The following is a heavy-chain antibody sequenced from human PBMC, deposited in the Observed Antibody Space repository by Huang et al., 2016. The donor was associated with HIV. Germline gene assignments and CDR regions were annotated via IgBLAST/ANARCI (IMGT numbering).Heavy chain of an antibody. J-gene: IGHJ6*02. CDR1: GYMFRSNW. D-gene: IGHD3-10*01. Sequence: EVQLVQSGAEVKKPGESLKISCTGSGYMFRSNWLGWVRQMPGKGLDWMGFLIRSDSDTRNSPSFQGQVTIAADKSINTADLQWSILKSSDTAMYYCARHIGSPSFYYGLDVWGQGTTVTVSS. V-gene: IGHV5-51*01. CDR3: ARHIGSPSFYYGLDV. CDR2: LIRSDSDT.